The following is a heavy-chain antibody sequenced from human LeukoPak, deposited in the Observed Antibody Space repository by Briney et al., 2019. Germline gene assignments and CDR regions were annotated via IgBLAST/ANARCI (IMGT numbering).Heavy chain of an antibody. CDR1: GGSISSSSYY. J-gene: IGHJ6*02. CDR3: ARPGDGMDV. CDR2: IYYSGST. Sequence: SETLSLTCTVSGGSISSSSYYWGWIRQPPGKGLEWIGSIYYSGSTYYNPSLKSRVTISVDTSKNQFSLKLSSVTAADTAVYYCARPGDGMDVWGLGTTVTVSS. V-gene: IGHV4-39*01.